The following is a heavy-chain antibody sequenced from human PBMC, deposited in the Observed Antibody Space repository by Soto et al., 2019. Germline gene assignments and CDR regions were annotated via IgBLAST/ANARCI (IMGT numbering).Heavy chain of an antibody. CDR3: TRQRSSGWYYYCMDV. CDR1: GFTFSGSA. V-gene: IGHV3-73*01. CDR2: IRSKANSYAT. Sequence: GGSLRLSCAASGFTFSGSAMHWVRQASGKGLEWVGRIRSKANSYATAYAASVKGRFTISRDDSKNTAYLQINSMKTEDTAVYHCTRQRSSGWYYYCMDVWGQGTTVTVSS. D-gene: IGHD6-19*01. J-gene: IGHJ6*02.